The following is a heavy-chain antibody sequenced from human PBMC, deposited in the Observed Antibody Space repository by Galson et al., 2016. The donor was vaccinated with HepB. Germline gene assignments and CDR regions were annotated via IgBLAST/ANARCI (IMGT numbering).Heavy chain of an antibody. CDR2: INPNSDST. CDR3: ARDAVVQGNGWFDP. CDR1: GYTFNDYY. V-gene: IGHV1-2*02. J-gene: IGHJ5*02. Sequence: SVKVSCKDSGYTFNDYYIHWVRQAPGQGLEWMGWINPNSDSTKLAQRFQGRVTTTRDTSVRTAYMELRSLRSADTAVYYCARDAVVQGNGWFDPWGQGTLVTVSS. D-gene: IGHD3-10*02.